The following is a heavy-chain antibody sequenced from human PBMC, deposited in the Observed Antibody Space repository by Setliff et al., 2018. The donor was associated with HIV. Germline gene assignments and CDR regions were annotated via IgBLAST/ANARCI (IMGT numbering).Heavy chain of an antibody. D-gene: IGHD6-13*01. J-gene: IGHJ5*02. V-gene: IGHV4-39*01. CDR3: ARRGSSWYSHWFDP. CDR2: ISYSGNA. CDR1: AGSISSGIPY. Sequence: SETLSLTCNISAGSISSGIPYWGWVRQSPGKGLEWIGTISYSGNAYYNPSLKSRVTISVDTSKSQFYLNVKSRTAADTAIYYCARRGSSWYSHWFDPWGQGTLVTVSS.